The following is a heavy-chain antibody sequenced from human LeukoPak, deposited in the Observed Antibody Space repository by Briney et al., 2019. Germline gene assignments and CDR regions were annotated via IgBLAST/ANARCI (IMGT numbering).Heavy chain of an antibody. Sequence: GGSLRLSCAASEFVFGDFYMSWVRQAPGKGLEWISYISSGGDTIYYADSVKGRLTISRDNSKNTVYLQMNSLRVEDSAVYYCAKKNGGGWPTIFFDYWGRGILVTVSS. D-gene: IGHD6-19*01. CDR2: ISSGGDTI. CDR3: AKKNGGGWPTIFFDY. CDR1: EFVFGDFY. J-gene: IGHJ4*02. V-gene: IGHV3-11*01.